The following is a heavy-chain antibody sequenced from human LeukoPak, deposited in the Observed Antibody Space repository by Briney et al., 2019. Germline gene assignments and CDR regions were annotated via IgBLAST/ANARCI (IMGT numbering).Heavy chain of an antibody. CDR3: ARGRIISSSWCLWFGY. CDR2: INHSGST. Sequence: SETLSLTCAVYGGSFSGYYWSWIRQPPGKGLEWIGEINHSGSTNYNPSLKSRVTISVDTSKNQFSLKLSSVTAADTAVYYCARGRIISSSWCLWFGYWGQGTLVTVSS. V-gene: IGHV4-34*01. J-gene: IGHJ4*02. D-gene: IGHD6-13*01. CDR1: GGSFSGYY.